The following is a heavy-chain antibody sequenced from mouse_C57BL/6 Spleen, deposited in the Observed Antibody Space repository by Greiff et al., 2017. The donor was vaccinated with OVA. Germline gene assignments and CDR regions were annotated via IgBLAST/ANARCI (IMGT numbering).Heavy chain of an antibody. CDR2: ISSGSSTI. CDR1: GFTFSDYG. D-gene: IGHD2-3*01. CDR3: ARKGIYDGYPFFDY. J-gene: IGHJ2*01. Sequence: EVMLVESGGGLVKPGGSLKLSCAASGFTFSDYGMHWVRQAPEKGLEWVAYISSGSSTIYYADTVKGRFTISRDKAKNTLFLQMTSLMSEDTAMYYCARKGIYDGYPFFDYWGQGTTLTVSS. V-gene: IGHV5-17*01.